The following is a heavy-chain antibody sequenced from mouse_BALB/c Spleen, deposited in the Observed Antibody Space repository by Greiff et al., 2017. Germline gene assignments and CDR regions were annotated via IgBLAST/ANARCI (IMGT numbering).Heavy chain of an antibody. J-gene: IGHJ3*01. CDR2: ISTYYGDA. Sequence: QVQLQQSGAELVRPGVSVKISCKGSGYTFTDYAMHWVKQSHAKSLEWIGVISTYYGDASYNQKFKGKATMTVDKSSSTAYMELARLTSEDSAIYYCARGETATTWFAYWGQGTLVTVSA. D-gene: IGHD1-2*01. V-gene: IGHV1S137*01. CDR1: GYTFTDYA. CDR3: ARGETATTWFAY.